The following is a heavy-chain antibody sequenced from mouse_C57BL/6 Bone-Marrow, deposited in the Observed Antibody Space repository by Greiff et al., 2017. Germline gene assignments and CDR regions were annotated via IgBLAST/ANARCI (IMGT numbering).Heavy chain of an antibody. J-gene: IGHJ3*01. CDR1: GYAFSSSW. CDR3: ARPYYYGSSYFAY. CDR2: IYPGDGDT. V-gene: IGHV1-82*01. Sequence: QVQLQQSGPELVKPGASVKISCKASGYAFSSSWMNWVKQRPGKGLEWIGRIYPGDGDTNYNGKFKGKATLTADKSSSTAYMQLSSLTSEDSAVYFWARPYYYGSSYFAYWGQGTLVTVSA. D-gene: IGHD1-1*01.